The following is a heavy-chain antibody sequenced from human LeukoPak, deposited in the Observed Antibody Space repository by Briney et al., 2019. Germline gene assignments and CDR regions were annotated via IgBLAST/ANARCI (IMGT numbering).Heavy chain of an antibody. V-gene: IGHV3-30*18. Sequence: PGRSLRLSCAASGFTFSSYGMHWVRQAPGKGLEWVAVMSYDGSNKYYADSVKGRFTISRDNSKNTLYLQMNSLRAEDTAVYYCAKQRAAAHPVFDYWGQGTLVTVSS. J-gene: IGHJ4*02. CDR1: GFTFSSYG. CDR2: MSYDGSNK. CDR3: AKQRAAAHPVFDY. D-gene: IGHD2-2*01.